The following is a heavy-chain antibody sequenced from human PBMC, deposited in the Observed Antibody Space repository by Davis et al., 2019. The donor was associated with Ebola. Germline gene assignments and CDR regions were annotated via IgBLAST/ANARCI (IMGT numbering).Heavy chain of an antibody. CDR1: GGTFSSYA. Sequence: SVKVSCKASGGTFSSYAISWVRQAPGQGLEWMGGIIPIFGTANYAQKFQGRVTITADESTSTAYMELSSLRSEDTAVYYCATDIVIVSSARGDDVFDIWGQGTLVTVSS. D-gene: IGHD2-2*01. J-gene: IGHJ3*02. V-gene: IGHV1-69*13. CDR2: IIPIFGTA. CDR3: ATDIVIVSSARGDDVFDI.